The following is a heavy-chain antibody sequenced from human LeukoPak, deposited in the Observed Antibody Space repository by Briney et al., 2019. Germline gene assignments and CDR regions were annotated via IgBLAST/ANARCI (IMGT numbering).Heavy chain of an antibody. CDR1: GFTFSSYA. V-gene: IGHV3-64*01. CDR3: ARVCPVPHYYMDV. J-gene: IGHJ6*03. CDR2: ISSNGGRT. D-gene: IGHD3-10*02. Sequence: PGRCVRLSCAASGFTFSSYAMHWVRQPARKGLEYVTAISSNGGRTYYATSVKGRFTIYRDNSKNTLYLQMGSLRAEDMAVYYCARVCPVPHYYMDVWGKGTTVTVSS.